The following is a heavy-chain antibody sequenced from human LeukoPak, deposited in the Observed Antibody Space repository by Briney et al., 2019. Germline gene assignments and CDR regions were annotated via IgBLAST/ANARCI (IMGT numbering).Heavy chain of an antibody. J-gene: IGHJ4*02. Sequence: PGGSLRLFCAASGFTFSSYAMHWVRQAPGKGLEWVAVISYDGSNKYYADSVKGRFTISRDNSKNTLYLQMNSLRAEDTAVYYCARDSGEMATTYVFDYWGQGTLVTVSS. V-gene: IGHV3-30-3*01. D-gene: IGHD5-24*01. CDR1: GFTFSSYA. CDR2: ISYDGSNK. CDR3: ARDSGEMATTYVFDY.